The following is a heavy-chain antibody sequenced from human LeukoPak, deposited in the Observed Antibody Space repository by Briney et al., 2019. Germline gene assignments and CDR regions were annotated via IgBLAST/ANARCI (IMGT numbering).Heavy chain of an antibody. Sequence: PGGSLRLSCAASGFNFRSFGMNWVRQAPGKGLEWVSGIYTNGRTRYADSVKGRFTISRDNAKNSLYLQMNSLRAEDTAVYYCARDLGGDSYGSKYFDYWGQGTLVTVSS. V-gene: IGHV3-21*01. CDR1: GFNFRSFG. CDR3: ARDLGGDSYGSKYFDY. D-gene: IGHD5-18*01. CDR2: IYTNGRT. J-gene: IGHJ4*02.